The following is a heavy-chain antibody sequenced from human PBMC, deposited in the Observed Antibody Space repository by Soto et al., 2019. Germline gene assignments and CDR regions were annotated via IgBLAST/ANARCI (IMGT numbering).Heavy chain of an antibody. CDR2: MSWNSGNI. J-gene: IGHJ5*02. D-gene: IGHD6-6*01. CDR1: GFSFDGYA. V-gene: IGHV3-9*01. Sequence: EVQLVESGGGLVQPGRSLRLSCAASGFSFDGYAMNWVRQPPGKGLEWVSGMSWNSGNIDYADSVKGRFTISRDNAKNSLYLQMNSLRAEDTALYYCVKASTYSSSQGWFDPWGQGTMVTVSS. CDR3: VKASTYSSSQGWFDP.